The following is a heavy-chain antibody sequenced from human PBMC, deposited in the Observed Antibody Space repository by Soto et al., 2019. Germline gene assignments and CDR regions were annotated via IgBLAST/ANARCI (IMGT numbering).Heavy chain of an antibody. Sequence: QGHLVQSGAEVKKPGASVKVSCKASGYTFTRYGISWVRQAPGQGLEWMGWISGYNGDTNYAQNLQDRVTMTIDTSTNTAYMELRSLTSDVTAVYYCAKNGQPPYYYYGLDVWGQGTTVTVSS. CDR2: ISGYNGDT. CDR1: GYTFTRYG. CDR3: AKNGQPPYYYYGLDV. V-gene: IGHV1-18*01. D-gene: IGHD2-8*01. J-gene: IGHJ6*02.